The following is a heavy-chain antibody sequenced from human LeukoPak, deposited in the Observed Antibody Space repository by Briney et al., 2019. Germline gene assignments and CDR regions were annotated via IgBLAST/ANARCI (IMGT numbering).Heavy chain of an antibody. CDR1: GFTFSSYS. Sequence: GVSLRLSCAASGFTFSSYSMSWVRQAPGKGLKWVSAISGSGGSTYYADSVKGRFTISRDNSKNTLYLQMNSLRAEDTAVYYCAKAVDTAMVVFDYWGQGTLVTVSS. CDR2: ISGSGGST. D-gene: IGHD5-18*01. CDR3: AKAVDTAMVVFDY. V-gene: IGHV3-23*01. J-gene: IGHJ4*02.